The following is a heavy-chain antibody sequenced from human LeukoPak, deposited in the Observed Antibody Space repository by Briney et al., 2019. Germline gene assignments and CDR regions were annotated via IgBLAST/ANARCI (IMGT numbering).Heavy chain of an antibody. J-gene: IGHJ4*02. Sequence: SQTLSLTCTVSGGSISSGDYFWSWIRQPPGKGLEWIGYIYYTGSTQYNTSLKSRVNISLDTSKNQFSLGLSSVTAADTAVYYCARSGYYDSSSWGRGTLVTVSS. CDR1: GGSISSGDYF. D-gene: IGHD3-22*01. V-gene: IGHV4-30-4*01. CDR3: ARSGYYDSSS. CDR2: IYYTGST.